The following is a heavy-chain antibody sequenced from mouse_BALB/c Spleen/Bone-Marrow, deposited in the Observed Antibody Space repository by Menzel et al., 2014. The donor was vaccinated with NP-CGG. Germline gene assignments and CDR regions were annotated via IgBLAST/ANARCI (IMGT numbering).Heavy chain of an antibody. CDR1: GFSLSRYN. Sequence: QVQLKESGPGLVSPSQSLSIPCTVSGFSLSRYNVHWVRQPPGKGLEWLGMIWNGGSTDYNSALKSRLSISKDNSKSQVFLKMNSLQTDDTAMYYCARNYYGIPYYFDYWGQGTTLTVSS. D-gene: IGHD1-1*01. V-gene: IGHV2-6-4*01. CDR3: ARNYYGIPYYFDY. CDR2: IWNGGST. J-gene: IGHJ2*01.